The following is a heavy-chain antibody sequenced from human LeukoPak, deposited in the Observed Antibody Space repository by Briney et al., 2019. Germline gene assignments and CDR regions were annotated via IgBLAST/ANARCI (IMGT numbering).Heavy chain of an antibody. D-gene: IGHD5-24*01. CDR1: GGSIISYY. CDR3: ARGGGMGHYYYYMDV. V-gene: IGHV4-59*01. CDR2: IYYSGST. J-gene: IGHJ6*03. Sequence: PSETLSLTCTVSGGSIISYYWSWIRQPPGKGLEWIGYIYYSGSTNYNPSLKSRVTISVDTSKNQFSLKLSSVTAADTAVYYCARGGGMGHYYYYMDVWGKGTTVTISS.